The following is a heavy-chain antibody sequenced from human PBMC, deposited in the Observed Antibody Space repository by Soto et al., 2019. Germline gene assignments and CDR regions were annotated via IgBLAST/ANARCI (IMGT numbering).Heavy chain of an antibody. V-gene: IGHV1-24*01. J-gene: IGHJ4*02. D-gene: IGHD3-10*01. Sequence: XVKVSCKVSGYTLTELSMHWVRHAPGKGLEWMGGFDPEDGETIYAQKFQGRVTMTEDTSTDTAYMELSSLRSEDTAVYYCATDLVTTMVRGVIMQIDYWGQGTLVTVSS. CDR3: ATDLVTTMVRGVIMQIDY. CDR1: GYTLTELS. CDR2: FDPEDGET.